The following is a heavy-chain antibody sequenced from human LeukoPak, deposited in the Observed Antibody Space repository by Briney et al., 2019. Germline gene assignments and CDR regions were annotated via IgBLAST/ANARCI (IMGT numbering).Heavy chain of an antibody. CDR3: ARAFGLVLDSSSWYYFDH. CDR1: GDSINSRYYY. J-gene: IGHJ4*02. CDR2: VYYNGNT. D-gene: IGHD6-13*01. V-gene: IGHV4-30-4*01. Sequence: SETLSLTCTVSGDSINSRYYYWSWIRQPPGKGLEWIGYVYYNGNTFYNPSLESRVTLSIDTSKNQFSVKLSSVTAADTAVYYCARAFGLVLDSSSWYYFDHWGQGTLVTVSS.